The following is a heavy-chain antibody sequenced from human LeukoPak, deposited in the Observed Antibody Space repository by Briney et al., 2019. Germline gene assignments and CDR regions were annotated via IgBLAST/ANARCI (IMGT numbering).Heavy chain of an antibody. Sequence: GGSLRLSCAASGFTFSSYAMSWVRQAPGKGLEWVSAISGSGGSTYYADSVKGRFTISRDNSKNTLYLQMNSLRAEDTAVYYCAKDVARGYCSSTSCYLHYMDVWGKGTTVTVSS. CDR3: AKDVARGYCSSTSCYLHYMDV. V-gene: IGHV3-23*01. CDR1: GFTFSSYA. D-gene: IGHD2-2*01. CDR2: ISGSGGST. J-gene: IGHJ6*03.